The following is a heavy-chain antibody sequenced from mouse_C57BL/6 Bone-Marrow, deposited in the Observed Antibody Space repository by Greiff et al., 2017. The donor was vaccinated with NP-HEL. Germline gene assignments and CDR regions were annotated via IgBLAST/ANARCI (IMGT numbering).Heavy chain of an antibody. D-gene: IGHD4-1*01. V-gene: IGHV1-19*01. CDR1: GYTFTDYY. CDR2: INPYNGGT. CDR3: ARLQTGTRAMDY. J-gene: IGHJ4*01. Sequence: VQLQQSGPVLVKPGASVKMSCKASGYTFTDYYMNWVKQSHGKSLEWIGVINPYNGGTSYNQKFKGKATLTVDKSSSTAYMELNSLTSEDSAVYYCARLQTGTRAMDYWGQGTSVTVSS.